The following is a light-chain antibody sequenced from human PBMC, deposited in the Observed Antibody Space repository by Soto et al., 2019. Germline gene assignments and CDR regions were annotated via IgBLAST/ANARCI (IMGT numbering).Light chain of an antibody. CDR3: PQYENLPT. CDR2: DAS. V-gene: IGKV1-33*01. J-gene: IGKJ5*01. Sequence: DIQMTQSPSCLCASVGRRVTLTCQASQNINNYLNWYQQKPGRGPKLLIYDASNLEAGVPSRFRGSGSGTDFTFTISRLQPEDIATYYCPQYENLPTVGPGTRLEIK. CDR1: QNINNY.